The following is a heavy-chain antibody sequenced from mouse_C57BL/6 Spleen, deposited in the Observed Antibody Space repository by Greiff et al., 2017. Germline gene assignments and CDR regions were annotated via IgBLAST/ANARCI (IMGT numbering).Heavy chain of an antibody. CDR2: IDPETGGT. Sequence: VQLQQSGAELVRPGASVTLSCKASGYTFTDYEMHWVKQTPVHGLEWIGAIDPETGGTAYNQKFKGKAILTADKSSSTAYMELRSLTSEDSAVYYCTRSGSLLWSAYWGQGTLVTVSA. D-gene: IGHD2-10*01. CDR1: GYTFTDYE. V-gene: IGHV1-15*01. J-gene: IGHJ3*01. CDR3: TRSGSLLWSAY.